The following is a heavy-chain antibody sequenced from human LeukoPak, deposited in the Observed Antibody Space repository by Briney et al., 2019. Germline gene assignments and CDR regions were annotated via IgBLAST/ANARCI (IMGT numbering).Heavy chain of an antibody. J-gene: IGHJ6*02. CDR2: INHSGST. D-gene: IGHD3-10*01. V-gene: IGHV4-34*01. CDR3: ARVMVRGVMDV. Sequence: SETLSLTCAVYGGSFSGYYWSWIRQPPGKGLEWIGEINHSGSTNYNPSLKSRVTISVDTSKNQFSLKLSSVTAADTAVYYCARVMVRGVMDVWGQGTTVTVSS. CDR1: GGSFSGYY.